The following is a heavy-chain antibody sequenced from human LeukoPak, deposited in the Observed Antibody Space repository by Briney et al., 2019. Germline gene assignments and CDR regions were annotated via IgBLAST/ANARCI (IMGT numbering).Heavy chain of an antibody. D-gene: IGHD6-13*01. CDR3: AKDISRSSLPYYFDY. CDR2: ISWNSNSR. J-gene: IGHJ4*02. V-gene: IGHV3-9*01. CDR1: GFTFDDYA. Sequence: GRSLRLSCVASGFTFDDYAMHWVRQAPGKGLEWVSSISWNSNSRGYADSVKGRFTISRDNAKNSLYLQMNSLRGGDTALYYCAKDISRSSLPYYFDYWGQGTPVTVSS.